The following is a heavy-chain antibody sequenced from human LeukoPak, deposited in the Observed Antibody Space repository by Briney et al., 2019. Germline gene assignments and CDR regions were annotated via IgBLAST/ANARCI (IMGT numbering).Heavy chain of an antibody. CDR1: GYTFTSYY. Sequence: ASVKVSCKASGYTFTSYYMHWVRQAPGQGLEWMGIINPSGGSTSCAQKFQGRVTMTRDTSTSTAYMELSSLRSEDTAVYYCARWQHGDYDLGYWGQGTLVTVSS. CDR3: ARWQHGDYDLGY. V-gene: IGHV1-46*01. CDR2: INPSGGST. J-gene: IGHJ4*02. D-gene: IGHD2-21*01.